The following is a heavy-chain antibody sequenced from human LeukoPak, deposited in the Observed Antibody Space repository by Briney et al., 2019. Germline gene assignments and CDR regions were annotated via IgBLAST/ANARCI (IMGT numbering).Heavy chain of an antibody. V-gene: IGHV4-59*01. CDR2: IYYSGST. D-gene: IGHD3-10*01. J-gene: IGHJ4*02. Sequence: PSETLSLTCTVSGGSISSYYWSWIRQPPGKGLEWIGYIYYSGSTNYNPSLKSRVTISVDTSKNQFSLKLSSVTAADTAVYYCARQTYYYGSGSDVGDYWGQGTLVTVSS. CDR1: GGSISSYY. CDR3: ARQTYYYGSGSDVGDY.